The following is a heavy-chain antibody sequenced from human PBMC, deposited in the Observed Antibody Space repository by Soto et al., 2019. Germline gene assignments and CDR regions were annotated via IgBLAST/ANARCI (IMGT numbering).Heavy chain of an antibody. CDR3: ASGYYDFWSGLSLAHIFDYYYYGMDV. CDR2: ITTKTGNP. CDR1: GYTFTSYA. J-gene: IGHJ6*02. Sequence: QVQLVQSGSELKKPGASVKVSCKASGYTFTSYAMNWVRQAPGQGLEWLGWITTKTGNPTYAQGFTGRFVFSLDTSGRTVYLQICRLKAEDTVVYSCASGYYDFWSGLSLAHIFDYYYYGMDVWGQGTTVTVSS. V-gene: IGHV7-4-1*01. D-gene: IGHD3-3*01.